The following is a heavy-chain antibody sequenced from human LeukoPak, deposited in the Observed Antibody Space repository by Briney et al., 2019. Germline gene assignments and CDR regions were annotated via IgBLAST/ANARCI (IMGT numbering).Heavy chain of an antibody. CDR3: TRGRPGHYYDY. J-gene: IGHJ4*02. V-gene: IGHV3-48*02. D-gene: IGHD7-27*01. CDR2: ISGSGNTI. Sequence: PGGSLRLSCVVSGFTFSGYSMNWVRQAPGQGLEWISYISGSGNTIFYTDAMKGRFTVSRDTAKNSLYLQMDRLRDGDTAFYYCTRGRPGHYYDYWGQGTLVTVSS. CDR1: GFTFSGYS.